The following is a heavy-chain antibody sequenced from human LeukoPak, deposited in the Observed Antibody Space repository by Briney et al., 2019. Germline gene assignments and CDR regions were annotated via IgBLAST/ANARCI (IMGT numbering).Heavy chain of an antibody. CDR2: IKQDGSEK. CDR3: ARTHYDFWSGYSPFDY. Sequence: GGSLRLSCAASGFTFSSYWMSWVRQAPGKGLEWVANIKQDGSEKYYVDSVKGRFTISRDNAKNSLYLQMNSLRAEDTAVYYCARTHYDFWSGYSPFDYWGQGTLVTVSS. D-gene: IGHD3-3*01. V-gene: IGHV3-7*01. J-gene: IGHJ4*02. CDR1: GFTFSSYW.